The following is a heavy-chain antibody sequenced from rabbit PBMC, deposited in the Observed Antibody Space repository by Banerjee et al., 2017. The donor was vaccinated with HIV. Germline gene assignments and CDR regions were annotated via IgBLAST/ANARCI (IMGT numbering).Heavy chain of an antibody. CDR2: ISAGSSGTT. CDR1: GFDFSSTYY. D-gene: IGHD4-1*01. CDR3: ARDLAGVIGWNFGL. V-gene: IGHV1S40*01. J-gene: IGHJ4*01. Sequence: QSLEESGGGLVQPEGSLTFTRKASGFDFSSTYYMCWVRQAPGKGLEWIGCISAGSSGTTYYASWAKGRFTISKTSSTTVTLQMTSLTAADTATYFCARDLAGVIGWNFGLWGPGTLVTVS.